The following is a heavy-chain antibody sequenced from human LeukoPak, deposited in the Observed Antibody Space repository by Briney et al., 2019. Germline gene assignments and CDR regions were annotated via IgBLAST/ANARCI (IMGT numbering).Heavy chain of an antibody. CDR1: GGSFSGYY. CDR3: ARGQGVLLWFGELKSWFDP. D-gene: IGHD3-10*01. Sequence: PSETLSLTCAVYGGSFSGYYWSWIRQPPGKGLEWIGEINHSGSTNYNPSLKSRATISVDTSKNQFSLKLSSVTAADTAVYYCARGQGVLLWFGELKSWFDPWGQGTLVTVSS. CDR2: INHSGST. J-gene: IGHJ5*02. V-gene: IGHV4-34*01.